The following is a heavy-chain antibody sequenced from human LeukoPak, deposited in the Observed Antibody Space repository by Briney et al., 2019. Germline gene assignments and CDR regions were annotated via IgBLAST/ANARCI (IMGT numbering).Heavy chain of an antibody. J-gene: IGHJ6*02. D-gene: IGHD2-15*01. CDR3: ARDPTPRYCSGGSCYTYYGMDV. Sequence: KPGGSLRLSCAASGFTFSSYSMNWVRQAPGKGLEWVSSISSISSYIYYADSVKGRFTISRDNAKNSLYLQMNSLRAEDTAVYYCARDPTPRYCSGGSCYTYYGMDVWGQGTTVTVSS. CDR1: GFTFSSYS. CDR2: ISSISSYI. V-gene: IGHV3-21*01.